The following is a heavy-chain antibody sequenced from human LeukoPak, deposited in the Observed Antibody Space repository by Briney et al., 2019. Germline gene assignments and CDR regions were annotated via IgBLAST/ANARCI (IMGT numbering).Heavy chain of an antibody. V-gene: IGHV4-39*07. CDR1: GGSISSSSYY. J-gene: IGHJ4*02. CDR2: IYYSGST. D-gene: IGHD2-2*01. Sequence: SETLSLTCTVSGGSISSSSYYWGWIRQPPGKGLEWIGSIYYSGSTYYNPSLKSRVTISVDTSKNQFSLKLSSVTAADTAVYYCARELDCSSTSCPFDYWGQGTLVTVSS. CDR3: ARELDCSSTSCPFDY.